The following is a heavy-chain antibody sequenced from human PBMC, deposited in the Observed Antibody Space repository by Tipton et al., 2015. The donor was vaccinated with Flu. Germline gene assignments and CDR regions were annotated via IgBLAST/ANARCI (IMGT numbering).Heavy chain of an antibody. J-gene: IGHJ6*02. CDR2: IYTSGST. D-gene: IGHD3-10*01. V-gene: IGHV4-4*07. Sequence: TLSLTCTVSGGSISSYYWSWIRQPAGKGLEWIGRIYTSGSTNYNPSLKSRVTMSVDTSKNQFSLKLSSVTAADTAVYYCARTYYYGSGSYHYYYYYGMDVWCQGTTVTVSS. CDR3: ARTYYYGSGSYHYYYYYGMDV. CDR1: GGSISSYY.